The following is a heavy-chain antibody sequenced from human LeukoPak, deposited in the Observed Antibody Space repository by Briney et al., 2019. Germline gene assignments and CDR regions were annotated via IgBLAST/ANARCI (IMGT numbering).Heavy chain of an antibody. CDR1: GYTFTSYG. V-gene: IGHV1-18*01. Sequence: ASVKVSCKASGYTFTSYGISWVRQAPGQGLEWMGWISAYNGNTNYAQKFQGRVTITADESTSTAYMELSSLRSEDTAVYYCARVGGTYYYDYWGQGTLVTVSS. CDR3: ARVGGTYYYDY. CDR2: ISAYNGNT. D-gene: IGHD3-10*01. J-gene: IGHJ4*02.